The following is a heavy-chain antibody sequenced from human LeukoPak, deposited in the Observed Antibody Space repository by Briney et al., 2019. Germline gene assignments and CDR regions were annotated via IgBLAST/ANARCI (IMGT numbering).Heavy chain of an antibody. J-gene: IGHJ5*02. Sequence: ASVKVSFKASGYTFTGYYMHWVRQAPGQGLEWMGRINPNSGGTNYAQKFQGRVTMTRDTSISTAYMELSRLRSDDTAVYYCARPRIAGNWFDPWGQGTLVTVSS. CDR1: GYTFTGYY. CDR3: ARPRIAGNWFDP. D-gene: IGHD6-13*01. CDR2: INPNSGGT. V-gene: IGHV1-2*06.